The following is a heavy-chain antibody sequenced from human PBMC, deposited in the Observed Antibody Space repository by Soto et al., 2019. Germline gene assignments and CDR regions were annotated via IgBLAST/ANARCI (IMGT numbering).Heavy chain of an antibody. CDR3: ARDGRAVADEIDAFDI. CDR1: GDSVSSNSAA. J-gene: IGHJ3*02. V-gene: IGHV6-1*01. CDR2: TYYRSKWYN. Sequence: SQTLSLSCAIAGDSVSSNSAAWNWIGQSPSRGLEWLGRTYYRSKWYNDYAVSVKSRIAINPDTSKNQFSLQLNSVTPEDTAVYYCARDGRAVADEIDAFDIWGQGTMVTVSS. D-gene: IGHD6-19*01.